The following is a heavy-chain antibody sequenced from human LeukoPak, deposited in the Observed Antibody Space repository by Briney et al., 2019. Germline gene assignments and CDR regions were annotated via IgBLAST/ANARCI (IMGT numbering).Heavy chain of an antibody. V-gene: IGHV4-30-2*03. J-gene: IGHJ4*02. D-gene: IGHD6-6*01. CDR2: IYYSGRT. Sequence: SETLSLTCAVSGGSISSGGYSWSWIRQPPGKGLEWIGSIYYSGRTYYNPSLKGRVTISVDTSKNQFSLRLSSVTAADTAVYYCTTIECSSSIVYWGQGTLVTVSS. CDR3: TTIECSSSIVY. CDR1: GGSISSGGYS.